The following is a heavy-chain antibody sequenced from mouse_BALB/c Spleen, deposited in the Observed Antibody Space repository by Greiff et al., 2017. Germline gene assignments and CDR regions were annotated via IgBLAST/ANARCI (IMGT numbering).Heavy chain of an antibody. Sequence: VQLVESGPGLVAPSQSLSITCTVSGFSLTSYGVHWVRQPPGKGLEWLGVIWAGGSTNYNSALMSRLSISKDNSKSQVFLKMNSLQTDDTAMYYCARDRKNDYDVGLHAMDYWGQGTSVTVSS. CDR2: IWAGGST. CDR3: ARDRKNDYDVGLHAMDY. V-gene: IGHV2-9*02. D-gene: IGHD2-4*01. CDR1: GFSLTSYG. J-gene: IGHJ4*01.